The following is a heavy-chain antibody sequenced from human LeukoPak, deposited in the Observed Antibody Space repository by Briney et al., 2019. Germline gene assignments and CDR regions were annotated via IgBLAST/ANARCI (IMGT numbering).Heavy chain of an antibody. Sequence: SETLSLTCTVSGDSISSSSYYWGWIRQPPEKGLEWIGSIYYGGGTYYCPSLESRVTISVDTSKNQYSLKLRSVTAADTAVYYCARVITMVRGVMRPWFDPWGQGTLVTVSS. CDR1: GDSISSSSYY. CDR3: ARVITMVRGVMRPWFDP. J-gene: IGHJ5*02. CDR2: IYYGGGT. D-gene: IGHD3-10*01. V-gene: IGHV4-39*07.